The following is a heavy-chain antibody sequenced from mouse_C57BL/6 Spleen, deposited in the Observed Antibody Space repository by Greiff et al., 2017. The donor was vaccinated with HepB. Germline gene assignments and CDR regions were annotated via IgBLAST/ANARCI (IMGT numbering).Heavy chain of an antibody. D-gene: IGHD1-1*01. V-gene: IGHV1-42*01. J-gene: IGHJ2*01. CDR2: INPSTGGT. CDR1: GYSFTGYY. CDR3: ARGYGTSRRVDY. Sequence: EVQLQQSGPELVKPGASVKISCKASGYSFTGYYMNWVKQSPEKSLEWIGEINPSTGGTTYNQKFKAKATLTVDKSSSTAYMQLKSLTSEDSAVYYCARGYGTSRRVDYWGQGTTLTVSS.